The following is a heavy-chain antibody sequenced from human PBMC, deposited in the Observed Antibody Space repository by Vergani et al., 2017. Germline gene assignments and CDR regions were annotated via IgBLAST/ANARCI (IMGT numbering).Heavy chain of an antibody. CDR1: DFSITSGDC. CDR2: IYHSGRT. V-gene: IGHV4-38-2*02. J-gene: IGHJ5*02. D-gene: IGHD1-26*01. CDR3: GSLDGSLRET. Sequence: QVQLQESGPGLVKPSETLSLICTVSDFSITSGDCWGWIRQPPGKGLEWIGTIYHSGRTYYNPSLRSRLTISVDTSKNQFSLTLRSVTAADTAVYHCGSLDGSLRETWGQGTLVTVST.